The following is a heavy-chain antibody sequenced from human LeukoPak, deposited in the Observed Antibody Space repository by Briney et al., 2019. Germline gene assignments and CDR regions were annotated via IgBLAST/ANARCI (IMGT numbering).Heavy chain of an antibody. CDR2: IYYSGST. J-gene: IGHJ2*01. V-gene: IGHV4-59*01. Sequence: SETLSLTCTVSGGSISSYYWSWIRQPPGKGLEWIGYIYYSGSTNYNPSLKSRVTISVDTSKNQFSLKLSSVTAADTAVYYCARDASSEDIAAADTYWYFDLWGRGTLVTVSS. D-gene: IGHD6-13*01. CDR3: ARDASSEDIAAADTYWYFDL. CDR1: GGSISSYY.